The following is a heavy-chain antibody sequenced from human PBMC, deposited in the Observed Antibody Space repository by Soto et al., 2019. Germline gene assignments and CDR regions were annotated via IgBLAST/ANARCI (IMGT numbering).Heavy chain of an antibody. J-gene: IGHJ4*02. D-gene: IGHD6-13*01. CDR3: ARGRGAAADYFYF. CDR2: ISRSTSHT. V-gene: IGHV3-11*05. CDR1: GFTFSDYY. Sequence: QVQLVESGGGLVQPGGSLRLSCAVSGFTFSDYYLTWIRQAPGKWLECVSYISRSTSHTNYADSVKGRFTISRDNAKNSLFLQMNSLRAEYTAVYYCARGRGAAADYFYFWGQGTLVTVSS.